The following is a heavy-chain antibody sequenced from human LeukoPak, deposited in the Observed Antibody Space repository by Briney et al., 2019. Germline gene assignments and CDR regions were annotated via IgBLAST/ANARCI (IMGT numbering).Heavy chain of an antibody. Sequence: SETLSLTCAVYGGSFSGYYWSWIRQPPGKGLEWIGEINHSGSTNYNPSLKSRVTISVDTSKNQFSLKLSSVTAADTAVYYCARGLTGAGPFDYWGQGTLVTVTS. CDR1: GGSFSGYY. CDR2: INHSGST. V-gene: IGHV4-34*01. J-gene: IGHJ4*02. CDR3: ARGLTGAGPFDY. D-gene: IGHD1-14*01.